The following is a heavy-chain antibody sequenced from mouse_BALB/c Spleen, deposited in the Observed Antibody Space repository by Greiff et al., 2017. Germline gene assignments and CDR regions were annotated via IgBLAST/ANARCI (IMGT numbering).Heavy chain of an antibody. CDR1: GFTFSSYA. V-gene: IGHV5-6-5*01. CDR3: ARGYYDYDLDY. Sequence: EVHLVESGGGLVKPGGSLKLSCAASGFTFSSYAMSWVRQTPEKRLEWVASISSGGSTYYPDSVKGRFTISRDNARNILYLQMSSLRSEDTAMYYCARGYYDYDLDYWGQGTTLTVSS. CDR2: ISSGGST. J-gene: IGHJ2*01. D-gene: IGHD2-4*01.